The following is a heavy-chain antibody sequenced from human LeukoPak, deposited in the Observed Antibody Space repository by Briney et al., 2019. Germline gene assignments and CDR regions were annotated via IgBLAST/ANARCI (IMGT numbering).Heavy chain of an antibody. Sequence: PGGSLRLSCAASGFTVSNNYMSWGRRAAGKGLEWVSLIYSGGGTYYADSVKGRFTISRDNSKNTLYLQMNSLRAEDTAVYYCARNSGELGARGEGTLVTVSS. J-gene: IGHJ4*02. D-gene: IGHD2-21*01. CDR2: IYSGGGT. CDR1: GFTVSNNY. CDR3: ARNSGELGA. V-gene: IGHV3-53*01.